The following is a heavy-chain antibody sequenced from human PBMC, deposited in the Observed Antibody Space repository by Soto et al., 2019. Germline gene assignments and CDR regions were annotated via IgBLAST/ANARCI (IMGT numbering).Heavy chain of an antibody. CDR1: GFSFSSYA. Sequence: QVQLVESGGGVVQPGKSLRLSCAASGFSFSSYAMHWVRQAPGKGLEWEAGIWYDGSNKYYADSVQGRFTISRDNSKNSLYLQMNSLRVEDTAVYFCARSSVVAGSYYHGMDVWGQGTTVTVSS. D-gene: IGHD2-15*01. CDR2: IWYDGSNK. V-gene: IGHV3-33*01. CDR3: ARSSVVAGSYYHGMDV. J-gene: IGHJ6*02.